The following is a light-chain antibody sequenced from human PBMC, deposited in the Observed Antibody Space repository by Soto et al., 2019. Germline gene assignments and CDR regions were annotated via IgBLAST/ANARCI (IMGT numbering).Light chain of an antibody. CDR2: YDD. CDR3: AAWDDSLDALV. J-gene: IGLJ3*02. CDR1: SSNVENNA. V-gene: IGLV1-36*01. Sequence: QLVLTQPPSVSEGPRQRVTISCSGSSSNVENNAVNWYQQLPGKPPKLLIYYDDLLPSGVSDRFSGSKSGTSASLAISGLQSDDEADYYCAAWDDSLDALVFGGGTKVTVL.